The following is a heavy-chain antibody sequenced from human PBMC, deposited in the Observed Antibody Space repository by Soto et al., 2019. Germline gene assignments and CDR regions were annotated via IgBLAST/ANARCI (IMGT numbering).Heavy chain of an antibody. CDR2: ISSSSSYI. CDR1: GFTFSIYS. CDR3: ARDHIVVVPAAIGRGGYYYYYYMDV. Sequence: GGSLRLSCAASGFTFSIYSMNWVRQAPGKGLEWVSSISSSSSYIYYADSVKGRLTISRDNAKNSLYLQMNSLRAEDTAVYYCARDHIVVVPAAIGRGGYYYYYYMDVWGKGTTVTVSS. D-gene: IGHD2-2*01. V-gene: IGHV3-21*01. J-gene: IGHJ6*03.